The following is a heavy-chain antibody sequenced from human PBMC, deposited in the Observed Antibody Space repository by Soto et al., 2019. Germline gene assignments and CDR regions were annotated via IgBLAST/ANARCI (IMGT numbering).Heavy chain of an antibody. V-gene: IGHV4-39*01. CDR1: GVSISDTSYY. CDR2: IYFNGNT. CDR3: ARQGSY. J-gene: IGHJ4*02. Sequence: LQLQESGPGLVKPSETLSLTCNVYGVSISDTSYYWGWIRQTPGKGLEWIGTIYFNGNTFYNPCLKSRLTISVDTSKNQFALRLPSVTAADTAVYYCARQGSYWGQGTLVAVSS.